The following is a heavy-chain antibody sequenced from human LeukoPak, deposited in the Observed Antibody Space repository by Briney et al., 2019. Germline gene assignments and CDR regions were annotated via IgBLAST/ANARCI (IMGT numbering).Heavy chain of an antibody. CDR1: GYTFTSYG. V-gene: IGHV1-18*01. CDR2: ISAYNGNT. Sequence: ASVKVSCKASGYTFTSYGISWARQAPGQGLEWMGWISAYNGNTNYAQKLQGRVTMTTDISTSTAYMELRSLRSDDTAVYYCATDPSYSGSYGGGYWGQGTLVTVSS. CDR3: ATDPSYSGSYGGGY. D-gene: IGHD1-26*01. J-gene: IGHJ4*02.